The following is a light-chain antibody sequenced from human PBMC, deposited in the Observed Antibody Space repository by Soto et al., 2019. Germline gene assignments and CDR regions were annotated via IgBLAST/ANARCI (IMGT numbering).Light chain of an antibody. Sequence: EIVMTQSPATLSVSPGDRATLSCRASQSITRNLAWYQQTPGQAPRLLIYGASTRATGIPARFSGSGSGTEFTLTISSLQSEDFAVYYCQQYNNWPMWTFGQGTKVDIK. CDR2: GAS. CDR3: QQYNNWPMWT. V-gene: IGKV3-15*01. CDR1: QSITRN. J-gene: IGKJ1*01.